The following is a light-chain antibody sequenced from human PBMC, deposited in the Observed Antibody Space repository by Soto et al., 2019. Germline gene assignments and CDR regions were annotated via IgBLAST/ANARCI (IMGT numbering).Light chain of an antibody. V-gene: IGLV2-14*01. J-gene: IGLJ2*01. Sequence: QSVLAQPASVSGTPGQSITISCTGTSNDVGLYNYVSWYQQHPGKAPKLIIYVVSSRPSGISNRFSASKSGNTASLTISGLQAEDEADYYCASYARGSTLVVFGGGTEVTVL. CDR3: ASYARGSTLVV. CDR2: VVS. CDR1: SNDVGLYNY.